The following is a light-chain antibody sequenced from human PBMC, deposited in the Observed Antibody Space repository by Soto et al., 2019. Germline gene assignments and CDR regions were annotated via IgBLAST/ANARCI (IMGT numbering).Light chain of an antibody. J-gene: IGKJ4*01. Sequence: EIVLTQSPGTLSLSPGERATLSCRASQTVSKNYLAWFQQNAGQAPRLLISAAFNRATGIPDRFSGSGTGTDFTLIISRLEPEDFTMYYCQQYASAPLTFGGGTKVEIK. CDR3: QQYASAPLT. CDR2: AAF. CDR1: QTVSKNY. V-gene: IGKV3-20*01.